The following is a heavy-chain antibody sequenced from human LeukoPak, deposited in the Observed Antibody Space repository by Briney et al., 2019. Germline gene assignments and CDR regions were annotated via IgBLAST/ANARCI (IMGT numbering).Heavy chain of an antibody. Sequence: ASVKVSCKASGYTFTGYYKHWVRQAPGQGLEWMGRINPNSGGTNYAQKFQGRVTMTRDTSISTAYMELSRLRSDDTAVYYCAASKLLWFGELFHNWFDPWGQGTLVTVSS. CDR3: AASKLLWFGELFHNWFDP. J-gene: IGHJ5*02. CDR2: INPNSGGT. D-gene: IGHD3-10*01. V-gene: IGHV1-2*06. CDR1: GYTFTGYY.